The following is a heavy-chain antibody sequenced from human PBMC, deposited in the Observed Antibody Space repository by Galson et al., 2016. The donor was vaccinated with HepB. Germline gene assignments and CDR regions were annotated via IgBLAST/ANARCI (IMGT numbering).Heavy chain of an antibody. CDR1: GGTFSRGA. CDR3: ATYLSKNGYSYRYYFDY. CDR2: IIPIFVST. D-gene: IGHD3-16*02. Sequence: SVKVSCKASGGTFSRGAISWVRQAPGQGLEWMGGIIPIFVSTNYAQKFQGKVTITADESTSTAYMELSSLKSEDTAVYYCATYLSKNGYSYRYYFDYWGQGTLVTVSS. J-gene: IGHJ4*01. V-gene: IGHV1-69*13.